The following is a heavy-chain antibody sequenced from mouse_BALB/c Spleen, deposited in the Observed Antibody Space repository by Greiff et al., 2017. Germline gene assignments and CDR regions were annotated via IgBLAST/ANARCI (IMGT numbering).Heavy chain of an antibody. CDR1: GYSITSDYA. CDR3: ARRGDYGNYVGY. D-gene: IGHD2-1*01. V-gene: IGHV3-2*02. CDR2: ISYSGST. J-gene: IGHJ2*01. Sequence: EVKVEESGPGLVKPSQSLSLTCTVTGYSITSDYAWNWIRQFPGNKLEWMGYISYSGSTSYNPSLKSRISITRDTSKNQFFLQLNSVTTEDTATYYCARRGDYGNYVGYWGQGTTLTVSS.